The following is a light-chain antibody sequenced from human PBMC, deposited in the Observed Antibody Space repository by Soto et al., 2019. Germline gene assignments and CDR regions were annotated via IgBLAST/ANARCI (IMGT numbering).Light chain of an antibody. CDR3: QVWDGSTVV. V-gene: IGLV3-1*01. J-gene: IGLJ2*01. CDR2: QDS. Sequence: SYELTQPPSVSVSPGQTASITCTGDKLGDKYACWYQQKPGQSPVLVIYQDSKRPSGIPERFSGSNSGNTATLTISGTQAMDGADYYCQVWDGSTVVFGGGTKLTVL. CDR1: KLGDKY.